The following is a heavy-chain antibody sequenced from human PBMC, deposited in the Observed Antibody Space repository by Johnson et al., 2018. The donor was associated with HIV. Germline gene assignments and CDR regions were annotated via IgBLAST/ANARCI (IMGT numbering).Heavy chain of an antibody. J-gene: IGHJ3*02. V-gene: IGHV3-23*04. D-gene: IGHD1-7*01. Sequence: VQLVESGGGLVQPGGSLRLSCAASGFTFSSYAMSWVRQAPGKGLEWVSAISGSGGSTYYPGSVKGRFTISRENAKNSLHLQMNSLRAEDTAVYYCATQGGTTSFDIWCQGTMVTVSS. CDR3: ATQGGTTSFDI. CDR2: ISGSGGST. CDR1: GFTFSSYA.